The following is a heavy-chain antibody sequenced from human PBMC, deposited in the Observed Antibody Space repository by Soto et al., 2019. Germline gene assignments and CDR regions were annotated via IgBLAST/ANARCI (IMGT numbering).Heavy chain of an antibody. CDR3: ASAAPGAFDI. CDR2: ITPFNGNT. V-gene: IGHV1-45*02. CDR1: GYTFTYRY. Sequence: GALVKVSCKASGYTFTYRYLHWVRQAPGQALEWMGWITPFNGNTNYAQKFQDRVTITRDRSMSTAYMELSSLRSEDTAMYYCASAAPGAFDIWGQGTMVTVSS. J-gene: IGHJ3*02. D-gene: IGHD6-25*01.